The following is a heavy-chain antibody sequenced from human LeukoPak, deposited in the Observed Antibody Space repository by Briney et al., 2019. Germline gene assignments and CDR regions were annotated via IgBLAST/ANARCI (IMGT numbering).Heavy chain of an antibody. CDR1: GGSISSYY. CDR3: ARLIVEATWGTWYYYYYMDV. CDR2: IYTSGST. Sequence: SETLSLTCTVSGGSISSYYWSWIRQPPGKGLEWIGYIYTSGSTNYNPSLKSRVTISVDTSKNQFSLKLSSVTAADTAVYYCARLIVEATWGTWYYYYYMDVWGKGTTVTVSS. J-gene: IGHJ6*03. V-gene: IGHV4-4*09. D-gene: IGHD1-26*01.